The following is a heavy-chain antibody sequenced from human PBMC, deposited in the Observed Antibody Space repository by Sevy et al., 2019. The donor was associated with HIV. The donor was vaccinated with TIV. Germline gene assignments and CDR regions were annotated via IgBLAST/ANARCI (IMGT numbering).Heavy chain of an antibody. D-gene: IGHD4-17*01. CDR1: GGTFSSYA. CDR2: IIPIFGTA. J-gene: IGHJ6*03. Sequence: ASVKVSCKASGGTFSSYAISWVRQAPGQGLEWMGGIIPIFGTANYAQTFQGRVTITADKSTSTAYMELSSLRSEDTAVYYCARGYGDYTYYYYYMDVWGKGTTVTVSS. V-gene: IGHV1-69*06. CDR3: ARGYGDYTYYYYYMDV.